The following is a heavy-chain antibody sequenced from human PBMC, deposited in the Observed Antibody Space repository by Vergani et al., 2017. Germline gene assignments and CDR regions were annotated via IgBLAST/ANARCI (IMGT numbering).Heavy chain of an antibody. D-gene: IGHD6-13*01. CDR3: ARCGLGPEGSSCSYYYYYYYMDV. Sequence: QVQLVESGGGVVQPGRSLRLSCAASGFTFSDYYMSWIRQAPGKGLAWVSYISSSGSTIYYADSVKGRFTISRDNAKNSLYLQKNSLRAEDTAVYYCARCGLGPEGSSCSYYYYYYYMDVWGKGTTVTVSS. CDR2: ISSSGSTI. CDR1: GFTFSDYY. J-gene: IGHJ6*03. V-gene: IGHV3-11*01.